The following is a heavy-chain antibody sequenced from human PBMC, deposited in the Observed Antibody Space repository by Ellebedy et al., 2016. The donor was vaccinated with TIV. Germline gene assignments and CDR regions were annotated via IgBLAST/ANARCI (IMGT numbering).Heavy chain of an antibody. V-gene: IGHV4-34*01. Sequence: MPSETLSLTCAVKGGSFNGYFWSWIRQSPGKGLEWLGEINPSGTANYNPSLKSRVTMSVDNTETQFSLRLTSVTAADTAVYYCARARGQYLYGSGSYFTHWGQGEVVTVSS. CDR3: ARARGQYLYGSGSYFTH. CDR1: GGSFNGYF. CDR2: INPSGTA. J-gene: IGHJ4*02. D-gene: IGHD3-10*01.